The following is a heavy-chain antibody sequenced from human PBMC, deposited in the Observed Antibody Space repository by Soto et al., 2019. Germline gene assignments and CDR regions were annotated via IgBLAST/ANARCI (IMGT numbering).Heavy chain of an antibody. CDR2: INPNSGGT. D-gene: IGHD2-21*01. J-gene: IGHJ5*02. V-gene: IGHV1-2*02. CDR3: AREAVVPRADWFDP. CDR1: GYTFTGYY. Sequence: ASVKVSCKASGYTFTGYYMHWVRQAPGQGLEWMGWINPNSGGTNYAQKFQGRVTMTRDTSISTAYMELSRLRPDDTAVYYCAREAVVPRADWFDPWGQGTLVTVSS.